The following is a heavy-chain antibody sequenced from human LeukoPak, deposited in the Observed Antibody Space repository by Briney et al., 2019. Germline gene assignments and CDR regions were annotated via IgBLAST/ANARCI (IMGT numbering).Heavy chain of an antibody. V-gene: IGHV1-18*01. CDR3: ARLWFGELLHNDY. CDR2: ISAYNGNT. D-gene: IGHD3-10*01. J-gene: IGHJ4*02. Sequence: ASVKVSCKASGGTFSSYAISWVRQAPGQGLEWMGWISAYNGNTNYAQKLQGRVTMTTDTSTSTAYMELRSLRSDDTAVYYCARLWFGELLHNDYWGQGTLVTVSS. CDR1: GGTFSSYA.